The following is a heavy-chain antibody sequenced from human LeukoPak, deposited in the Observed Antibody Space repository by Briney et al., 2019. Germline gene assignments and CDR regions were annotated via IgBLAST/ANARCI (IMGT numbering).Heavy chain of an antibody. CDR2: INPNSGGT. Sequence: GASVKVSCKASGYTFPGYYMHWVRQAPGQGLECMGWINPNSGGTNYAPKFQGRVTMTRDTSISTAYMELSRLRSDDTAVYYCARVSTGGYSSSAYWGQGTLVTVSS. CDR3: ARVSTGGYSSSAY. V-gene: IGHV1-2*02. D-gene: IGHD6-6*01. CDR1: GYTFPGYY. J-gene: IGHJ4*02.